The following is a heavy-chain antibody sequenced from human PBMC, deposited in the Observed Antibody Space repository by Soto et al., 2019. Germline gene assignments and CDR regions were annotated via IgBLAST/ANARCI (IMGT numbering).Heavy chain of an antibody. D-gene: IGHD4-17*01. CDR3: ARASTTVTTLDY. CDR1: GGSISSGGYS. J-gene: IGHJ4*02. Sequence: QLQLQESGSGLVKPSQTLSLTCAVSGGSISSGGYSWSRIRQPPGKGLEWIGYIYHSGSTYYNPSPXSXLTISVDRSKNQFSLKLSSVTAADTAVYYCARASTTVTTLDYWGQGTLVTVSS. CDR2: IYHSGST. V-gene: IGHV4-30-2*01.